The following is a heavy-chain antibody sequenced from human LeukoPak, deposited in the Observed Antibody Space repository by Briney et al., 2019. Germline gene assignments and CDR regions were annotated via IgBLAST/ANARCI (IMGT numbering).Heavy chain of an antibody. CDR2: INSDGSST. CDR3: AREKWELLFRVDYYGMDV. D-gene: IGHD1-26*01. J-gene: IGHJ6*02. CDR1: GLTFSSYW. Sequence: PGGSLRLSCAASGLTFSSYWMHWVRQAPGKGLVWVSRINSDGSSTSYADSVKGRFTISRDNAKNSLYLQMNSLRAEDTAVYYCAREKWELLFRVDYYGMDVWGQGTTVTVSS. V-gene: IGHV3-74*01.